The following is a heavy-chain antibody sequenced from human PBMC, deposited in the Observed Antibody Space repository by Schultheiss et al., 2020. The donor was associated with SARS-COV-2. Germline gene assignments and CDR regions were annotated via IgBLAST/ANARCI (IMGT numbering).Heavy chain of an antibody. V-gene: IGHV1-69*05. J-gene: IGHJ5*02. Sequence: SVKVSCKASGGTFSSYAISWVRQAPGQGLEWMGGIIPIFGTANYAQKFQGRVTMTRDTSISTAYMELSRLRSDDTAVYYCARGTDIVVVPAASGWFDPWGQGTLVTVSS. D-gene: IGHD2-2*01. CDR3: ARGTDIVVVPAASGWFDP. CDR1: GGTFSSYA. CDR2: IIPIFGTA.